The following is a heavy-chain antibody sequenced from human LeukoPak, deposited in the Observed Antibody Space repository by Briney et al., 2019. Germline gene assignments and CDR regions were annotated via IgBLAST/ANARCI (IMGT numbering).Heavy chain of an antibody. V-gene: IGHV3-23*01. CDR3: AKDMVRLLSSSTPLGFDP. Sequence: GGSLRLSCAASGFTFSSYAMSWVRQAPGKGPEWVSAISGSGGSTYYADSVKGRFIISRDNSKNTLYLRMNSLRAEDTAVYYCAKDMVRLLSSSTPLGFDPWGQGTLVTVSS. CDR2: ISGSGGST. CDR1: GFTFSSYA. D-gene: IGHD3-10*01. J-gene: IGHJ5*02.